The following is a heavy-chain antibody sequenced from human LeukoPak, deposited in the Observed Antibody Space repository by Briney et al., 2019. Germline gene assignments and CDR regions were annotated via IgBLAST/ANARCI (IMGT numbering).Heavy chain of an antibody. J-gene: IGHJ4*02. CDR2: IYYSGST. Sequence: SETLSLTCTVSGGSISSSSYYWGWIRQPPGKGLEWIGSIYYSGSTYYNPSLKSRVTISVDTSKNQFSLKLSSVTAADTAVYYCARIWRDYGDYKGVFDYWGQGTLVTVSS. V-gene: IGHV4-39*01. CDR1: GGSISSSSYY. CDR3: ARIWRDYGDYKGVFDY. D-gene: IGHD4-17*01.